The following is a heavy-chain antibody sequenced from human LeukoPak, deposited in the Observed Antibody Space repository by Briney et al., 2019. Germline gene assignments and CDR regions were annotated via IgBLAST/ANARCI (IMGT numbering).Heavy chain of an antibody. CDR3: ARSRDSSGYYYLI. J-gene: IGHJ4*02. V-gene: IGHV5-51*01. Sequence: GESLKISCKGSGYSFTSYWIGWVRQMPGKGLEWMGIVYPDDSDTKYSPSFQGQVTISADKSISTAYLQWSSLKAADTAMYYCARSRDSSGYYYLIWGQGTLVTVSS. CDR2: VYPDDSDT. CDR1: GYSFTSYW. D-gene: IGHD3-22*01.